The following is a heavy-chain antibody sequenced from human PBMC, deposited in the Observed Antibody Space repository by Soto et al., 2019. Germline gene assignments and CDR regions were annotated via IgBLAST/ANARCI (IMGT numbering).Heavy chain of an antibody. D-gene: IGHD3-3*01. CDR2: IYYSGRT. J-gene: IGHJ5*02. V-gene: IGHV4-31*03. CDR3: ARRWSGSRQGFDP. Sequence: QVQLQESGPGLVKPSQTLSLTCTVSGGSISSGDYYWSWIRQHPGKGLEWIGYIYYSGRTYYNPSLKSRVTISVDTSKNQFSLKLSSVAAADTAVYYCARRWSGSRQGFDPWGQGTLVTVSS. CDR1: GGSISSGDYY.